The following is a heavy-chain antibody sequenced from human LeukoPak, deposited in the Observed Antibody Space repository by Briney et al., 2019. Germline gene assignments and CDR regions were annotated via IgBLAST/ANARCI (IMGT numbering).Heavy chain of an antibody. CDR2: INPNSGGT. V-gene: IGHV1-2*02. D-gene: IGHD6-13*01. J-gene: IGHJ4*02. CDR1: GYTFSGYY. CDR3: ARTLYIAAVPGGFDY. Sequence: ASVKVSCKASGYTFSGYYMHWVRQAPGQGLEWMGWINPNSGGTNYVQKFQGRVTMTRDTSISTVYMELSRLRSDDTALYYCARTLYIAAVPGGFDYWGQGTLVTVSS.